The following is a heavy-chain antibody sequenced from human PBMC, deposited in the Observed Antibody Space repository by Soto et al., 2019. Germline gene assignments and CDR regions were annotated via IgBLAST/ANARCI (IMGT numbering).Heavy chain of an antibody. Sequence: TSETLSLTCAVSGGSFTSNNWGTWVRQPPGQGLEWIGEIYRTGSTNYNPPLKSRVTISLDKSENQFSLKVTSLTAADTAVYYCASRDPGTSVDYWGQGTLVTVSS. CDR3: ASRDPGTSVDY. V-gene: IGHV4-4*02. D-gene: IGHD1-7*01. CDR1: GGSFTSNNW. J-gene: IGHJ4*02. CDR2: IYRTGST.